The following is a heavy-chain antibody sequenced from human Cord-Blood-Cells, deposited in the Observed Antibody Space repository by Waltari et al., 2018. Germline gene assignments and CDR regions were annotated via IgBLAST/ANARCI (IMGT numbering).Heavy chain of an antibody. D-gene: IGHD2-2*01. CDR1: GFTCSCYS. V-gene: IGHV3-21*01. CDR3: ARGAAMLDY. Sequence: EVQLVESGGGLVKPGGSLRLSCAASGFTCSCYSMNWVRQAPGKGLEWVSSISSSSSYIYYADSVKGRFTISRDNAKNSLYLQMNSLRAEDTAVYYCARGAAMLDYWGQGTLVTVSS. J-gene: IGHJ4*02. CDR2: ISSSSSYI.